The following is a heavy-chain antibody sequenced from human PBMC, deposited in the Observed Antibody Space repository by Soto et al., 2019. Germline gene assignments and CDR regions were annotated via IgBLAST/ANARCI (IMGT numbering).Heavy chain of an antibody. V-gene: IGHV5-51*01. Sequence: PGDSLKISCKGSGYSFTSYWIGWVRQVPGKGLEWMGIIYPGDSDTRYSPSLQGQVTISADKSISTAYLQWSSLKASDTAMYYCARTTYYYDSSGYYYDDYWGQGTLVTVSS. CDR2: IYPGDSDT. D-gene: IGHD3-22*01. CDR1: GYSFTSYW. CDR3: ARTTYYYDSSGYYYDDY. J-gene: IGHJ4*02.